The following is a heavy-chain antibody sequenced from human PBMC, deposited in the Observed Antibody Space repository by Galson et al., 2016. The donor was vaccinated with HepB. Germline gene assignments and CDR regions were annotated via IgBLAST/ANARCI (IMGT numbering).Heavy chain of an antibody. CDR1: GFTFSSYA. CDR3: ARDSSGWYGIFDY. Sequence: LRLSCAASGFTFSSYAMHWVRQAPGKGLEWVAVISYDGSNKYCADSVKGRFTISRDNSKNTLYLQMNSLRAEDTAVYYCARDSSGWYGIFDYWGQGTLVTVSS. D-gene: IGHD6-19*01. V-gene: IGHV3-30*04. J-gene: IGHJ4*02. CDR2: ISYDGSNK.